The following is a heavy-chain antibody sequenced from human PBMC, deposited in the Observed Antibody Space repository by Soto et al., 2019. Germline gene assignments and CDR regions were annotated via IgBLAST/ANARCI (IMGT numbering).Heavy chain of an antibody. D-gene: IGHD2-8*01. CDR3: ASVYCTNGVCYTFYFQH. V-gene: IGHV1-69*01. Sequence: QVQLVQSGAEVKKPGSSVKVSCKASGGTFSSYAISWVRQAPGQGLEWMGGIIPIFGTANYAQKFQGRVTITADESTSTAYMELSSLRSEDTAVYYCASVYCTNGVCYTFYFQHWGQGTLVNVSS. J-gene: IGHJ1*01. CDR2: IIPIFGTA. CDR1: GGTFSSYA.